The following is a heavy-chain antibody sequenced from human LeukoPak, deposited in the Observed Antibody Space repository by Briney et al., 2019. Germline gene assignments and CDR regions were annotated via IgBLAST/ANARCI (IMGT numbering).Heavy chain of an antibody. CDR1: GFTFSSYA. Sequence: PGGSLRLSCAASGFTFSSYAMHWVRQAPGKGLEWVAVISYHGGNEYYTDSVKGRFTISRDNSKNTLSLQMNSLRAEDTAVYYCATNSLDVGAPLLGYYYYMDVWGKGTTVTVSS. CDR3: ATNSLDVGAPLLGYYYYMDV. V-gene: IGHV3-30*04. D-gene: IGHD1-26*01. CDR2: ISYHGGNE. J-gene: IGHJ6*03.